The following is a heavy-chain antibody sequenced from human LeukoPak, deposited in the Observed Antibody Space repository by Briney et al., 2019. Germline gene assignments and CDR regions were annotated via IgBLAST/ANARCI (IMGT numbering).Heavy chain of an antibody. J-gene: IGHJ3*02. CDR2: IYSGGST. CDR3: ARDPASTRSERYAFDI. D-gene: IGHD1-1*01. V-gene: IGHV3-53*01. Sequence: GGSLRLSCAASGFTVSSNYMSWVRQAPGKGLEWVSVIYSGGSTYYADSVKGRFTISRDNSKNTLYLQMNSLRAEDTAVYYCARDPASTRSERYAFDIWGQGTMVTVSS. CDR1: GFTVSSNY.